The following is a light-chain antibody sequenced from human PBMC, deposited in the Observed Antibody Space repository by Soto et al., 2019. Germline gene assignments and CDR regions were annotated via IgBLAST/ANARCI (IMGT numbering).Light chain of an antibody. V-gene: IGLV2-23*01. CDR1: SSDVGSYNL. Sequence: QSALTQPASVSGSPGQSITISCTGTSSDVGSYNLVSWYQQHPGKAPKLMIYEGSKRPSGVSNRFSGSKSGNTASLTISGLQAEDGGDYYCFSYGGSSTSVVFGGGTKLTVL. CDR2: EGS. CDR3: FSYGGSSTSVV. J-gene: IGLJ2*01.